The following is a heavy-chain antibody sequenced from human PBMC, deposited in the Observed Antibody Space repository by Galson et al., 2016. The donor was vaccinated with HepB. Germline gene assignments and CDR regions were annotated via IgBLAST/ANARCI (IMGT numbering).Heavy chain of an antibody. Sequence: SLRLSCAASGFTFSSDWMSWVRQAPGKGLEWVANIKQDASEKYYVDSVKGRFTISRDNAKNSLYLQMNSLRAEDTAVYYCAREVAPMVSAIPDWYFDLWGRGTLVTVSS. J-gene: IGHJ2*01. CDR2: IKQDASEK. CDR3: AREVAPMVSAIPDWYFDL. V-gene: IGHV3-7*03. D-gene: IGHD2-8*01. CDR1: GFTFSSDW.